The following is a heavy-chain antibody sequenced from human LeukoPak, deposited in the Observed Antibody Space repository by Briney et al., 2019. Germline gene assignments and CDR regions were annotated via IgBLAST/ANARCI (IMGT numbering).Heavy chain of an antibody. J-gene: IGHJ6*02. Sequence: GGSLRLSCSASGFIFNSYWMSWLGPAPGKGRKGVANIKQDGSEEVYVHSVKGRFTISRDNAKNSLFLQMNTLRAEDTAVYYCARDPYSSTWSYGMDVWGQGTTVTVSS. CDR1: GFIFNSYW. V-gene: IGHV3-7*05. D-gene: IGHD6-6*01. CDR2: IKQDGSEE. CDR3: ARDPYSSTWSYGMDV.